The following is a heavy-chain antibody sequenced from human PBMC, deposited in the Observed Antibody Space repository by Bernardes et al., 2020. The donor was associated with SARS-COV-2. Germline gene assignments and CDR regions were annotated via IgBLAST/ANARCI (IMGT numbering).Heavy chain of an antibody. J-gene: IGHJ4*02. CDR1: GYTFTSYY. V-gene: IGHV1-46*01. CDR3: ARGGVVAEAYFDY. Sequence: ASVKVSCKASGYTFTSYYMHWVRQAPGQGLECMGIINPSGGSTNYAQKFQDRVTMTRDTSTSTVYMELSSLRSDDTAVYYCARGGVVAEAYFDYWGQGTLVTVSS. CDR2: INPSGGST. D-gene: IGHD2-15*01.